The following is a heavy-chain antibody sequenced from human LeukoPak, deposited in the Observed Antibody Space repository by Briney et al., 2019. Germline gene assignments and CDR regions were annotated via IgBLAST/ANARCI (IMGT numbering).Heavy chain of an antibody. J-gene: IGHJ4*02. D-gene: IGHD3-10*01. CDR2: ISSSSSYI. CDR3: ARVRGPPKDFDY. V-gene: IGHV3-21*01. CDR1: GFTFSSYS. Sequence: GGSLRLSCAASGFTFSSYSMNWVRQAPGKGLEWVSSISSSSSYIYYADSVKGRFTISRDNAKNSLYLQMNSLRAEDTAVYYCARVRGPPKDFDYWGQGTLVTVSS.